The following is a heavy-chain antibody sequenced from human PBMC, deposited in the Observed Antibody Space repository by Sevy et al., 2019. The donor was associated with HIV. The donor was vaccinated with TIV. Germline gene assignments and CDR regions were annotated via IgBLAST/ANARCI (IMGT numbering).Heavy chain of an antibody. CDR3: XXXXXXXXXXXXEEFDY. Sequence: GGSLRLSCAASGLTFSTYSMNWVRQAPGKGLEWVSYISSSSSTIYYADSVKGRFTISRDNAKNSLYLQMNSLRAEDXXXXXXXXXXXXXXXXXXEEFDYWGRGTLVTVSS. CDR1: GLTFSTYS. V-gene: IGHV3-48*01. CDR2: ISSSSSTI. J-gene: IGHJ4*02.